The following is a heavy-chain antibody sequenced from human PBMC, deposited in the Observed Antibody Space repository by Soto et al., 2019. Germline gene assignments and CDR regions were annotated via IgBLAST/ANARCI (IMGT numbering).Heavy chain of an antibody. Sequence: QPGGSLRLSCAASGFTFSRYAMSWVRQAPGKGLEWVSAISGSGGSTYYADSVKGRFTISRDNSKNTLYLQMNSLRAEDTAVYYCAKSPAPMIVVVTPGFDYWGQGTLVNVS. CDR3: AKSPAPMIVVVTPGFDY. V-gene: IGHV3-23*01. D-gene: IGHD3-22*01. J-gene: IGHJ4*02. CDR1: GFTFSRYA. CDR2: ISGSGGST.